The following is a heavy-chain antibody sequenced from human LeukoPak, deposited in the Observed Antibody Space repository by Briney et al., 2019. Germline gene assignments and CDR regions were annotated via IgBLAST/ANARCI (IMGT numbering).Heavy chain of an antibody. CDR2: VYYSGST. Sequence: SGTLSLTCTVSGGSISSYYWSWIGRPPGKGLEWIGYVYYSGSTNYNPSLKSRVTISVDTSKNQFSLKLSSVTAADTAVYYCARESDYDILTGYYRGYYFDYWGQGTLVTVSS. D-gene: IGHD3-9*01. CDR3: ARESDYDILTGYYRGYYFDY. J-gene: IGHJ4*02. V-gene: IGHV4-59*01. CDR1: GGSISSYY.